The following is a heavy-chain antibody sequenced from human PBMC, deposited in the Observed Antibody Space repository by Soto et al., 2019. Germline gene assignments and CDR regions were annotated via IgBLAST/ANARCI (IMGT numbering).Heavy chain of an antibody. Sequence: QVQLQESGPGLVKPSGTLSLTCAVSGGSISSSNWWSWVRQPPGKGLEWIGEIYHSGSNNYNPSLKSRVTISVDKSKNQFSLKLSSVTAADTAVYYCARGPEGIVVGNYYYYGMDVWGQGTTVTVSS. CDR1: GGSISSSNW. CDR2: IYHSGSN. CDR3: ARGPEGIVVGNYYYYGMDV. D-gene: IGHD3-22*01. J-gene: IGHJ6*02. V-gene: IGHV4-4*02.